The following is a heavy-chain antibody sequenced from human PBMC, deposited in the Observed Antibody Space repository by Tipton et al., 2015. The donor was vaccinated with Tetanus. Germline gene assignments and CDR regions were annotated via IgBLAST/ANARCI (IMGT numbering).Heavy chain of an antibody. J-gene: IGHJ3*02. CDR2: ISWNSGSG. CDR3: AKSFGSSWCLDGFDI. Sequence: SLRLFCAASGFTFADSAMHWVRQVPGTGLESVGGISWNSGSGGYAESVRGRFTISRDSTTNSLYLQMNSLSPDDTAFYYCAKSFGSSWCLDGFDIWGQGTLVSVS. CDR1: GFTFADSA. V-gene: IGHV3-9*01. D-gene: IGHD6-13*01.